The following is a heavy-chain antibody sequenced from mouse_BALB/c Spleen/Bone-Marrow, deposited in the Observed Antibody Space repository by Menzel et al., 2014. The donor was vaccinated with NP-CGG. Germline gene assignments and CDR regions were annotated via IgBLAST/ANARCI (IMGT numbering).Heavy chain of an antibody. J-gene: IGHJ4*01. CDR2: ILPGRGST. Sequence: LQESGAELMKPGASVKISCKATGYTFSSYWIEWVKQRPGHGLEWIGEILPGRGSTNYNEKFKGKATFTSDTSSNTAYMQLSSLTSEDSAVYYCARWGTTAMDYWGQGTSVTVSS. CDR3: ARWGTTAMDY. D-gene: IGHD1-1*01. CDR1: GYTFSSYW. V-gene: IGHV1-9*01.